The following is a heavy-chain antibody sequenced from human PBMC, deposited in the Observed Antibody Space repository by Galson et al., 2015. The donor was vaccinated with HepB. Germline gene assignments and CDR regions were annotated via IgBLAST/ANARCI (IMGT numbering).Heavy chain of an antibody. CDR3: SKDGIMVANSPSHFHY. Sequence: SLRLSCAASGFTFTRYAMTWVRQAPGKGLEWVASITSSGGKTYYTDSVKGRFTISRDNSKNTLFLQLNSLRAEDTAVYYCSKDGIMVANSPSHFHYWGQGTLVTVSS. CDR2: ITSSGGKT. J-gene: IGHJ4*02. V-gene: IGHV3-23*01. D-gene: IGHD2-15*01. CDR1: GFTFTRYA.